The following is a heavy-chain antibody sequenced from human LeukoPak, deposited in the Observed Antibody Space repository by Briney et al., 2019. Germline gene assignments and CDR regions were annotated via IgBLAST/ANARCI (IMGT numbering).Heavy chain of an antibody. D-gene: IGHD3-9*01. CDR1: S. CDR3: ARVARYYDILTGYNPFDY. J-gene: IGHJ4*02. Sequence: SXXWVRQAPGXXXEWXSSISSSSSYIYYADSVKGRFTISRDNAKNSLYLQMNSLRAEDTAVYYCARVARYYDILTGYNPFDYWGQGTLVTVSS. CDR2: ISSSSSYI. V-gene: IGHV3-21*01.